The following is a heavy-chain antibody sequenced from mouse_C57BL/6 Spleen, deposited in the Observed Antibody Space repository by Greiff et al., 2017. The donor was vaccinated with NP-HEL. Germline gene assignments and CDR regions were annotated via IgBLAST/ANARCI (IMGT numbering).Heavy chain of an antibody. J-gene: IGHJ3*01. Sequence: EVQLQQSGPELVKPGASVKIPCKASGYTFTDYNMDWVKQSHGKSLEWIGDINPNNGGTIYNQKFKGKDTLTVAKSSSTAYMELRSLTAEDTAVYYCARSGSKVFAYWGQGTLVTVSA. V-gene: IGHV1-18*01. CDR2: INPNNGGT. CDR3: ARSGSKVFAY. CDR1: GYTFTDYN. D-gene: IGHD1-1*01.